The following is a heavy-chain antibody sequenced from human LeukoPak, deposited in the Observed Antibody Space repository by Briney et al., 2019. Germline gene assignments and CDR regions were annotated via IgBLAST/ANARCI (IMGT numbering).Heavy chain of an antibody. CDR2: INPNSGGT. Sequence: PVASVKVSCTASGYTFTGYYMHWVRQAPGQGLEWMGWINPNSGGTNYAQKFQGRVTMTRDTSIKTAYMELSSLTSNDTAVYYCARKGAEYSRSLMLNGWFDPWGQGTLVTVSS. CDR1: GYTFTGYY. J-gene: IGHJ5*02. V-gene: IGHV1-2*02. D-gene: IGHD4-11*01. CDR3: ARKGAEYSRSLMLNGWFDP.